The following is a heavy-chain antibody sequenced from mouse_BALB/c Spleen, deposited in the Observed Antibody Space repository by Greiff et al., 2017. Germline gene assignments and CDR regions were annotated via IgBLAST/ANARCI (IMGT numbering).Heavy chain of an antibody. CDR2: ISYSGST. Sequence: VQLKESGPGLVKPSQSLSLTCTVTGYSITSDYAWNWIRQFPGNKLEWMGYISYSGSTSYNPSLKSRISITRDTSKNQFFLQLNSVTTEDTATYYCARSLFTTSTPFAYWGQGTLVTVSA. CDR1: GYSITSDYA. CDR3: ARSLFTTSTPFAY. D-gene: IGHD1-2*01. J-gene: IGHJ3*01. V-gene: IGHV3-2*02.